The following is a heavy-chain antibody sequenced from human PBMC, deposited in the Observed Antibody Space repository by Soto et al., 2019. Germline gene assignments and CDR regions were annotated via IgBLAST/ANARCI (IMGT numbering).Heavy chain of an antibody. J-gene: IGHJ6*03. D-gene: IGHD3-10*01. CDR2: ISSSSSTI. V-gene: IGHV3-48*01. Sequence: EVQLVESGGGLVQPGGSLRLSCAASGFTFSSYSMNWVRQAPGKGLEWVSYISSSSSTIYYADSVKGRFTISRDNAKNALYLQMNSLRAEDTALYYCARCYGSGSYYNAKVPDYYYYYYMDVWGKGTTVTVSS. CDR1: GFTFSSYS. CDR3: ARCYGSGSYYNAKVPDYYYYYYMDV.